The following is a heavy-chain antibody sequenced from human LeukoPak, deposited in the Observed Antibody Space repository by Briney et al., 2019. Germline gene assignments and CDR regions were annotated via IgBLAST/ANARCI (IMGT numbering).Heavy chain of an antibody. D-gene: IGHD3-22*01. Sequence: PSETLSLTCTVSGGSISSGAYPWSWIRQHPGEGLEWIGYIYYSGSTYYNPSLKSRVSISVDTSKNQFSLKLSSVTAADTAVYYCARAYYFDSSGYDDAFDIWGQGTMVTVSS. V-gene: IGHV4-31*03. CDR2: IYYSGST. CDR3: ARAYYFDSSGYDDAFDI. CDR1: GGSISSGAYP. J-gene: IGHJ3*02.